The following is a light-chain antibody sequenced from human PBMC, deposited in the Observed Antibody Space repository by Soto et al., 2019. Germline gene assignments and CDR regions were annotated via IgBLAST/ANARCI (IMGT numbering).Light chain of an antibody. CDR2: DVS. J-gene: IGLJ3*02. Sequence: QSALTQPASVSGSPGQSITISCTGTSSDVGGYDSVSWYQQYPGTAPKLMIYDVSYRPSGISTRFSGSKSGDTASLTISGLRADDEGDYFCSSYSGTGTCVFGGGTQLTVL. V-gene: IGLV2-14*01. CDR3: SSYSGTGTCV. CDR1: SSDVGGYDS.